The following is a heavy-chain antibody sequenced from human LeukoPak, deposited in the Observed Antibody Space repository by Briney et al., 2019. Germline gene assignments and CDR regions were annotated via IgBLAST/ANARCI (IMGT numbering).Heavy chain of an antibody. CDR1: GYSFTSYW. Sequence: GESLKISCKGSGYSFTSYWIGWVRQMPGKGLEWMGIIYPGDSDTRYSPSFQGQVTISADKSISTAYLQWSSLKASDTAMYYCARRVAVAGTREEALGIWGQGTMVTVSS. CDR3: ARRVAVAGTREEALGI. J-gene: IGHJ3*02. CDR2: IYPGDSDT. D-gene: IGHD6-19*01. V-gene: IGHV5-51*01.